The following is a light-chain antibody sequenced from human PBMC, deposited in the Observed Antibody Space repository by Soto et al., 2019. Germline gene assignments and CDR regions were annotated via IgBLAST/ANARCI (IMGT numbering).Light chain of an antibody. Sequence: EIVLTQSPGTLSLSPGERATLSCRASQSVSSSYLAWYQQKPGQAPRLLIYDASSRATGIPDRFSGSGSGTDFRLTISILEPEDSAVYFCQQYGSSPYTFGQGTKLEIK. CDR3: QQYGSSPYT. CDR2: DAS. CDR1: QSVSSSY. J-gene: IGKJ2*01. V-gene: IGKV3-20*01.